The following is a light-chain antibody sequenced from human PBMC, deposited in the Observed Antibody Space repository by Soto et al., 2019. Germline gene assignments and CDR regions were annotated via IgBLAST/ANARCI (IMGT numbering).Light chain of an antibody. CDR3: QQYNSYSEA. CDR1: QNIYTW. Sequence: DIQMTQSPATLSESVGDRVTITCRASQNIYTWLAWYQQKPGKAPKLLIYEASSLETGVPSRFSGSGSGTEFTLTISSLQPDDFATYYCQQYNSYSEAFGQGTKVDIK. J-gene: IGKJ1*01. CDR2: EAS. V-gene: IGKV1-5*03.